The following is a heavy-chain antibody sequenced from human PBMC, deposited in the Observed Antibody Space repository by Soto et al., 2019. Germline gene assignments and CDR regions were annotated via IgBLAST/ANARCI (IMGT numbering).Heavy chain of an antibody. CDR3: ARTDYYYDISGYAPDAFDI. Sequence: QVQLQESGPGLVKPSETLSLTCTVSGGSISSYYWSWIRQPPGKGLEWIGYSYYSGSTNYNPSLKSRVNISVDTSKNQFSLKLSSVTAADTAVYYCARTDYYYDISGYAPDAFDIWGRGTMVTVSS. CDR1: GGSISSYY. CDR2: SYYSGST. J-gene: IGHJ3*02. D-gene: IGHD3-22*01. V-gene: IGHV4-59*01.